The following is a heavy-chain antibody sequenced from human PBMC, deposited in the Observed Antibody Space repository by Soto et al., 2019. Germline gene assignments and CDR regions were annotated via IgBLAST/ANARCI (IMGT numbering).Heavy chain of an antibody. CDR1: GGSISSGGYY. V-gene: IGHV4-31*03. CDR3: ARVDTRYYDILTGYYRGDGWFDP. D-gene: IGHD3-9*01. Sequence: SETLSLTCTVSGGSISSGGYYWSWIRQHPGKGLEWIGYIYYSGSTYYNPSLKSRVTISVDTSKNQFSLKLSSVTAADTAVYYCARVDTRYYDILTGYYRGDGWFDPWGQGTLVTVSS. J-gene: IGHJ5*02. CDR2: IYYSGST.